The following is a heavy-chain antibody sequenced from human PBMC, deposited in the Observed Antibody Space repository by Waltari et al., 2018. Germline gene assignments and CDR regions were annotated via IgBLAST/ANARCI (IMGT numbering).Heavy chain of an antibody. J-gene: IGHJ6*02. D-gene: IGHD3-3*01. V-gene: IGHV5-51*01. CDR1: GYSFTSYW. Sequence: EVQLVQSGAEVKKPGESLKISCKGSGYSFTSYWIGWVRQMPGKGLEWMGIIYPGDSDTRYRPAFQGQVTISADKSISTAYLQWSSLKASDTAMYYCARHDGDSRYYYYGMDVWGQGTTVTVSS. CDR3: ARHDGDSRYYYYGMDV. CDR2: IYPGDSDT.